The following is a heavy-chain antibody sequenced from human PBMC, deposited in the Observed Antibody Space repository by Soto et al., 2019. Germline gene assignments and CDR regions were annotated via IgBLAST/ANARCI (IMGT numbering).Heavy chain of an antibody. CDR1: GGSISNYY. CDR2: IYYRGST. V-gene: IGHV4-59*01. J-gene: IGHJ4*02. D-gene: IGHD1-20*01. CDR3: ARGGYNWHDVPDY. Sequence: ETLSLTCIVSGGSISNYYWSWIRQPPGKGLEWIGYIYYRGSTNYNPSLKSRVTISVDTSKNQFSLKLSSVTAADTAVYYCARGGYNWHDVPDYWGQGTLVTVSS.